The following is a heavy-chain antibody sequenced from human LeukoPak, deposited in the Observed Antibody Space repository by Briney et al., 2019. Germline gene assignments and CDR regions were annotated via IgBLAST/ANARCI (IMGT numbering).Heavy chain of an antibody. CDR2: IIPILGIA. CDR1: GGTFSSYA. Sequence: SVKVSCKASGGTFSSYAISWVRQAPGQGLEWMGRIIPILGIANYAQKFQGRVTITADKSTSTAYMELSSLRSEDTAVYYCARAFYGSGSYYYFDYWGQGTLVTVSS. V-gene: IGHV1-69*04. D-gene: IGHD3-10*01. J-gene: IGHJ4*02. CDR3: ARAFYGSGSYYYFDY.